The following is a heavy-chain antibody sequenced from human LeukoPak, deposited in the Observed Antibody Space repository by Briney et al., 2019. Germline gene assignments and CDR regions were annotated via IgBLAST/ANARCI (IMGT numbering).Heavy chain of an antibody. CDR2: ISSSGSAI. V-gene: IGHV3-11*01. J-gene: IGHJ4*02. CDR1: GFTFSDYY. Sequence: GGSLRLSCAASGFTFSDYYMSWIRQAPGKGLEWVSYISSSGSAIYYADSLKGRFTISRDNAKNSLSLQVDSLRADDTAVYFCARRGNTDSWTVLIDYWGQGTLVTVSS. CDR3: ARRGNTDSWTVLIDY. D-gene: IGHD3/OR15-3a*01.